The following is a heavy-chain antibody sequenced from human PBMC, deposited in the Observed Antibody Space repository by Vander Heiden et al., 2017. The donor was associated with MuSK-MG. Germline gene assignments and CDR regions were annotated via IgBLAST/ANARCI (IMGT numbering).Heavy chain of an antibody. V-gene: IGHV3-23*04. CDR2: ISGSGSTT. J-gene: IGHJ3*02. Sequence: EVQLVESGGGLVQPGGSLRLSCAASGFRFGVYGMSWVRQAPGKGLERVSSISGSGSTTYYTDSVKGRFTISRDSSKSTVSLQMNSLTVEDTAIYYCAKGRYNWNHGRDGFDIWCQGTMVTVS. CDR1: GFRFGVYG. D-gene: IGHD1-20*01. CDR3: AKGRYNWNHGRDGFDI.